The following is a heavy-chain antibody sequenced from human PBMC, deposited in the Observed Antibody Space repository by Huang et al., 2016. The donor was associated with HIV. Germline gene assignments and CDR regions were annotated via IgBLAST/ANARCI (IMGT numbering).Heavy chain of an antibody. Sequence: QVQLVESGGGVVQPGRSLRLSCAASGFTFSNFGMHWCRQAPGTGLELVAVIVYDGRNDYSSESVKGRFTSSRDNPMDTLYLQMNSLRPDDTAVYYCAKESRWYSDLDNWGQGTLVTVSS. CDR3: AKESRWYSDLDN. CDR2: IVYDGRND. J-gene: IGHJ4*02. V-gene: IGHV3-30*18. CDR1: GFTFSNFG. D-gene: IGHD2-15*01.